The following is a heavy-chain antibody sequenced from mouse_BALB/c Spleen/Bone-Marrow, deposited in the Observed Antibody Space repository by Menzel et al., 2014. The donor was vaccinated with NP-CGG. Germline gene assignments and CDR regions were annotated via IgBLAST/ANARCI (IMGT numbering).Heavy chain of an antibody. J-gene: IGHJ2*01. Sequence: VQLQQSGAELVRPGVSVKISCKASGYTFTDYVMHWVKQSHAKSLEWIGVISTYNADACYNQKFKAKATMTVDKSSSTAYMELAKLTSKDSANYYCARESSNYFYSTLDYWGQGTTLTVSS. CDR3: ARESSNYFYSTLDY. D-gene: IGHD2-5*01. CDR1: GYTFTDYV. CDR2: ISTYNADA. V-gene: IGHV1S137*01.